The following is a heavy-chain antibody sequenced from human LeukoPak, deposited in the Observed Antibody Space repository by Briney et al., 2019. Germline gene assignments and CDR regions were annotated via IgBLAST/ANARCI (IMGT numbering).Heavy chain of an antibody. Sequence: GASVKVSCKASGGTFSSYAISWVRQAPGQGLEWMGRIIPILGIANYAQKFQGRVTITADKSTSTACMELSSLRSEDTAVYYCARVSAMVLMDAFDIWGQGTMVTVSS. CDR1: GGTFSSYA. V-gene: IGHV1-69*04. D-gene: IGHD5-18*01. CDR3: ARVSAMVLMDAFDI. CDR2: IIPILGIA. J-gene: IGHJ3*02.